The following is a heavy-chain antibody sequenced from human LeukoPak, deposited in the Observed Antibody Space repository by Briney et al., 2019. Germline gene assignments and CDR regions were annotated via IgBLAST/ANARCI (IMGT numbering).Heavy chain of an antibody. J-gene: IGHJ4*02. V-gene: IGHV1-2*06. CDR1: GYTFTGYY. CDR3: ARGWRVATTPDY. D-gene: IGHD5-12*01. CDR2: INPNSGGT. Sequence: ASVKVSCKASGYTFTGYYMHWVRQAPGQGPEWMGRINPNSGGTNYAQKFQGRVTMTRDTSISTAYMELSRLRSDDTAVYYSARGWRVATTPDYWGQGTLVTVSS.